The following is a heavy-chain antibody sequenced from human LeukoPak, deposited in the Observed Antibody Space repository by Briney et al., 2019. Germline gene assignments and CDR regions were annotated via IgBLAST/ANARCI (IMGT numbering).Heavy chain of an antibody. CDR2: INAGNGNT. Sequence: ASVKVSCKASGCTFTIYAMHWVRQAPGQRLEWMGWINAGNGNTKYSQKFQGRVTITRDTSASTAYMELSSLRSEDTAVYYCAREDYDFWSGLVKYYYGMDVWGQGTTVTVSS. D-gene: IGHD3-3*01. CDR3: AREDYDFWSGLVKYYYGMDV. CDR1: GCTFTIYA. J-gene: IGHJ6*02. V-gene: IGHV1-3*01.